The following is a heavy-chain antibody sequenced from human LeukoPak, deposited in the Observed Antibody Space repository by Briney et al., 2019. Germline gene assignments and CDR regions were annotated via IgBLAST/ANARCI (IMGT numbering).Heavy chain of an antibody. Sequence: SETLSLTCTVSGGSISSYYWSWIRQPPGKGLEWIGYIYYSGSTNYNPSLKSRVTISVDTSKNQFSLKLSSVTAADTAAYYCAREMSGYSYGPNWFDPWGQGTLVTVSS. J-gene: IGHJ5*02. CDR3: AREMSGYSYGPNWFDP. CDR1: GGSISSYY. D-gene: IGHD5-18*01. CDR2: IYYSGST. V-gene: IGHV4-59*01.